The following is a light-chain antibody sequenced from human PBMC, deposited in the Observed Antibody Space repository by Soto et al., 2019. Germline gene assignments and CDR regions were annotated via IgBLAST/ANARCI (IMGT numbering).Light chain of an antibody. V-gene: IGLV2-14*01. J-gene: IGLJ1*01. Sequence: QSALTQPASVSGSPGQSITISCTGTSSDVGNYKYVSWYQQHPGNAPKLMIYEVSHRPAGVSNRFSGSKSGNTASLTISGLHAEDETDYYCFSYTSSGTYVFGTGTKLTVL. CDR3: FSYTSSGTYV. CDR2: EVS. CDR1: SSDVGNYKY.